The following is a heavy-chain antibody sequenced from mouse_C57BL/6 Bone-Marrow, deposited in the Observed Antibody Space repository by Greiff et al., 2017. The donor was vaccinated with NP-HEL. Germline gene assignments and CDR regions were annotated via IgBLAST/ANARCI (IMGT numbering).Heavy chain of an antibody. D-gene: IGHD1-1*01. J-gene: IGHJ3*01. Sequence: EVKLMESGPGLVKPSQSLSLTCSVTGYSITSGYYWNWIRQFPGNKLEWMGYISYDGSNNYNPSLKNRISITRDTSKNQFFLKLNSVTTEDTATYYCAPYYYGSSSFAYWGQGTLVTVSA. V-gene: IGHV3-6*01. CDR1: GYSITSGYY. CDR2: ISYDGSN. CDR3: APYYYGSSSFAY.